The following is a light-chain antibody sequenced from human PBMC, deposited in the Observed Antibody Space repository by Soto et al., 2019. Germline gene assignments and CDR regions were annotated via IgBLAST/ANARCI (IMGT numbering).Light chain of an antibody. J-gene: IGKJ1*01. CDR2: AAY. CDR1: QSVSSTY. Sequence: ENVLTQSPGTLSLSPGERATLSCRASQSVSSTYLAWYQQKPGQAHRLLIYAAYSRATGIQDRFSGSGSGTDFTLTIRRLEPEDFAVYYCKHYGSSPETFGQGTKVDIK. CDR3: KHYGSSPET. V-gene: IGKV3-20*01.